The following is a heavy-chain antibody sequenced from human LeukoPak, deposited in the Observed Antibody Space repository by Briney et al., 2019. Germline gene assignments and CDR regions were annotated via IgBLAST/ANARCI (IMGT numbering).Heavy chain of an antibody. V-gene: IGHV3-33*01. CDR1: GFTFSSYG. CDR3: ARDLGGCGDRFCSYYFDH. D-gene: IGHD2-21*02. CDR2: IWYDGSHK. Sequence: PGGSPRLSCGASGFTFSSYGMNWLRQAPGKGLEWVAVIWYDGSHKYYADSAKGRFTISRDNSKNTVSLQMDGLRVEDTALYYCARDLGGCGDRFCSYYFDHWGQGIQVTVSS. J-gene: IGHJ4*02.